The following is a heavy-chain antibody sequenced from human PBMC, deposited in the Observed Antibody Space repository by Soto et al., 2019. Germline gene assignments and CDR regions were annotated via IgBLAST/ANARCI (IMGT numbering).Heavy chain of an antibody. J-gene: IGHJ3*02. CDR2: IIPILGIA. Sequence: QVQLVQSGAEVQKPGSSVKVSCKASGGTFSSYTISWVRQAPGQGLEWMGRIIPILGIANYAQKFQGRVTITADKSTSTAYMELSSLRSEDTAVYYCARDFESFAFDIWGQGTMVTVSS. V-gene: IGHV1-69*08. CDR1: GGTFSSYT. CDR3: ARDFESFAFDI.